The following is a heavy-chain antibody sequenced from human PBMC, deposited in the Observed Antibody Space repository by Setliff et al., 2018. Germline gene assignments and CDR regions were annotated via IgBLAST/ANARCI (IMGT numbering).Heavy chain of an antibody. Sequence: ASVKVSCKAPEYSFTGYYMHWLRQAPGQGPEWMGWINPNNGKTQYSQMFQGRLTMTKDTSISTVYMELRSLRSDDTDMYYCATDHDIVGFGYWGRGTLVTVSS. CDR2: INPNNGKT. CDR3: ATDHDIVGFGY. V-gene: IGHV1-2*02. CDR1: EYSFTGYY. J-gene: IGHJ4*02. D-gene: IGHD1-26*01.